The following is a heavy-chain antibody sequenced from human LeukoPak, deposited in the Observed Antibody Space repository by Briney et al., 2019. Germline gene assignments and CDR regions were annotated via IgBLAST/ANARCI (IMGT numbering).Heavy chain of an antibody. CDR3: ARDNEYCTGGTCRLDY. V-gene: IGHV3-30*03. D-gene: IGHD2-15*01. J-gene: IGHJ4*02. CDR2: IAYDENHK. CDR1: GFTFSTYG. Sequence: PGGSLRLSCVASGFTFSTYGMHWVRQAPGKGLEWVAAIAYDENHKYFVDSVKGRFTISRDNSKNTLYLQMDSLRAEDPAVYYCARDNEYCTGGTCRLDYWGQGALVTVSS.